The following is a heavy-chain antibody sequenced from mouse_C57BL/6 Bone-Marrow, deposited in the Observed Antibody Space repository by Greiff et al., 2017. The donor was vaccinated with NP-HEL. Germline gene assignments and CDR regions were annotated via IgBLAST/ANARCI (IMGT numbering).Heavy chain of an antibody. CDR3: AREDTGVGDY. CDR2: INPNNGGT. D-gene: IGHD1-1*01. J-gene: IGHJ2*01. Sequence: VQLQQSGPELVKPGASVKISCKASGYTFTDYYMNWVKQSHGKSLEWIGDINPNNGGTSYNQKFKGKATLTVDKSSSTAYMELRSLTSEDSAVYYCAREDTGVGDYWGQGTTLTVSS. V-gene: IGHV1-26*01. CDR1: GYTFTDYY.